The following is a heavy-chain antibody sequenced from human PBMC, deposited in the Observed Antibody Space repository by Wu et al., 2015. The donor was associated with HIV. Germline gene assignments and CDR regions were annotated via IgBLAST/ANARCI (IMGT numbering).Heavy chain of an antibody. CDR2: IIPNHGGA. CDR1: GGSFSRSG. J-gene: IGHJ5*02. Sequence: QVQLVQSGAEVKKPGSSVKVSCKASGGSFSRSGISWVRQAPGKGFEWMGRIIPNHGGANYAEKFEGRVTITADEATNTAYMELSSLTSEDTAVYYCAREVGAMLANWFDPWGQG. CDR3: AREVGAMLANWFDP. V-gene: IGHV1-69*11. D-gene: IGHD3-10*01.